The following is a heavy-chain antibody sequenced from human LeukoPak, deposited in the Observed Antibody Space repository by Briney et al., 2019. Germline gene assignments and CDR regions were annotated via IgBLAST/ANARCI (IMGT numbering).Heavy chain of an antibody. CDR3: ARMYYDSSGYDHANFDY. CDR1: GGSISSGGYY. Sequence: SETLSLTCTVSGGSISSGGYYWSWLRQHPGKGLEWIGYIYYSGSTYYNPSLKSRVTISVDTSKNQFSLKLSSVTAADTAVYYCARMYYDSSGYDHANFDYWGQGTLVTVSS. CDR2: IYYSGST. D-gene: IGHD3-22*01. J-gene: IGHJ4*02. V-gene: IGHV4-31*03.